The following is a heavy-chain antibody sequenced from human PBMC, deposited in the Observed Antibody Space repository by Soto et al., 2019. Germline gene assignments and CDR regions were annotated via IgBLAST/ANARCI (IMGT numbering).Heavy chain of an antibody. Sequence: ASVKVSCKTSGYSFSHYYIHWVRQAPGQGLEWIGWMNPHSGITKYSPGFQDKVALTRDTSTKTAYMEVTTLRSDDTAVYFCARDLALYFSVVCSSPISMDFSRQGPTGTVS. CDR3: ARDLALYFSVVCSSPISMDF. D-gene: IGHD3-3*01. J-gene: IGHJ6*02. CDR2: MNPHSGIT. V-gene: IGHV1-2*02. CDR1: GYSFSHYY.